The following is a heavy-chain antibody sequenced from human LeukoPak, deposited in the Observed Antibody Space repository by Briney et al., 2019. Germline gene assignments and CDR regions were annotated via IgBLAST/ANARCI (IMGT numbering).Heavy chain of an antibody. CDR3: ARDLFYSVSGTYYNVGRVFNY. J-gene: IGHJ4*02. V-gene: IGHV1-2*02. CDR2: INTNSGGT. Sequence: ASVKVSCKASGFTFTGYYMHWVRQAPGQGREWMGWINTNSGGTNYAQKFQGRVTMTRDTSITTAYMELTSLRSDDTAVYYCARDLFYSVSGTYYNVGRVFNYWGQGTLVTVSS. D-gene: IGHD3-10*01. CDR1: GFTFTGYY.